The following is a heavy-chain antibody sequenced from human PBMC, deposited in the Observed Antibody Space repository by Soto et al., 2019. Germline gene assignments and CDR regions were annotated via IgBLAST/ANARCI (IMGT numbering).Heavy chain of an antibody. CDR1: GGAFSSYT. V-gene: IGHV1-69*02. J-gene: IGHJ6*02. Sequence: QVQLVQSGAEVKKPGSSVKVSCKVSGGAFSSYTISWVRQAPGQGLEWMGRIIPILGIANYAQKFQGRVTITADKSTSTAYMELSSLRSEDTAVYYCARFRGSYGMDVWGQRTTVTVSS. D-gene: IGHD3-10*01. CDR3: ARFRGSYGMDV. CDR2: IIPILGIA.